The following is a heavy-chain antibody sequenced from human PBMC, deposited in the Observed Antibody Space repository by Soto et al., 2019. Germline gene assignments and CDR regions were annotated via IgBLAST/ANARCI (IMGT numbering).Heavy chain of an antibody. CDR1: GLPFSASG. D-gene: IGHD1-26*01. V-gene: IGHV3-33*01. J-gene: IGHJ5*02. CDR3: ARDKGTTCLDT. Sequence: QAQLVESGGGVVQPGRSLRLSCAASGLPFSASGMHWVRQAPGKGLEWVAMIWSDGSKEYYADSVKGRFTITRDNSKNMIFLQMDSLRDEETAVYYCARDKGTTCLDTWGQGNMVTVSS. CDR2: IWSDGSKE.